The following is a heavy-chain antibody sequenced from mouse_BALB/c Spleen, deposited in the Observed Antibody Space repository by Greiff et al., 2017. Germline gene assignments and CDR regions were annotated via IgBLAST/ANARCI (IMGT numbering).Heavy chain of an antibody. J-gene: IGHJ2*01. CDR2: ISSGSSTI. CDR1: GFTFSSFG. CDR3: ARALRLFFDY. V-gene: IGHV5-17*02. D-gene: IGHD1-2*01. Sequence: EVKLMESGGGLVQPGGSRKLSCAASGFTFSSFGMHWVRQAPEKGLEWVAYISSGSSTIYYADTVKGRFTISRDNPKNTLFLQMTSLRSEDTAMYYCARALRLFFDYWGQGTTLTVSS.